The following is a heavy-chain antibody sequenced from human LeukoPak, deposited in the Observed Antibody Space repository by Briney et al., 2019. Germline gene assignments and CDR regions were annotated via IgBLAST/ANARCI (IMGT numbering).Heavy chain of an antibody. CDR2: MNPNSGNT. D-gene: IGHD3-3*01. V-gene: IGHV1-8*03. Sequence: ASVKVSCKASGYTFTSYDINWVRQATGQGLEWMGWMNPNSGNTGYAQKFQGRVTITRNTSISTAYMELSSLRSEDTAVYYCARGLRGAIFGVSQYYYYYMDVWGKGTTVTVSS. J-gene: IGHJ6*03. CDR3: ARGLRGAIFGVSQYYYYYMDV. CDR1: GYTFTSYD.